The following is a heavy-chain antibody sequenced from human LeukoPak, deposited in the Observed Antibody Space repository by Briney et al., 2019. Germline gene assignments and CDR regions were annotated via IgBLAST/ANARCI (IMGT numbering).Heavy chain of an antibody. CDR3: ARETPALDY. CDR2: ISSSGSTV. Sequence: GGPLRLSCAASGFTFSSYEMNWVRQAPGKGLEWISYISSSGSTVSHADSVEGRFTISRDNAKNSMYLQMNSLRVEDSALYYCARETPALDYWGQGTLVTVSS. D-gene: IGHD4-23*01. V-gene: IGHV3-48*03. J-gene: IGHJ4*01. CDR1: GFTFSSYE.